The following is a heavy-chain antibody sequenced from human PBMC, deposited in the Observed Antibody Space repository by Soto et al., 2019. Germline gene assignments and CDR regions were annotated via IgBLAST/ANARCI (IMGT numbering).Heavy chain of an antibody. D-gene: IGHD1-26*01. Sequence: ASVKVSCKASGGTFSNYAINWVRQAPGQGLEWMGGIIPLFGTPNYAQKFQGRVTFTAHKSTSTAYMELRSLRSDDTAVYYCARGWETVGTTTPFAYWGQGTLVTVS. CDR3: ARGWETVGTTTPFAY. J-gene: IGHJ4*02. V-gene: IGHV1-69*06. CDR1: GGTFSNYA. CDR2: IIPLFGTP.